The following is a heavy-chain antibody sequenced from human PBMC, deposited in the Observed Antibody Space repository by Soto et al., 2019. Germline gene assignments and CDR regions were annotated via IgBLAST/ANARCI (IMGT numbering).Heavy chain of an antibody. D-gene: IGHD6-19*01. Sequence: SETLSLTCTVSGGSFSGYYWTWIRQPPGTGLEWIGEIYHSGSTNYNPSLKSRVTISVDKSKNQFSLKLSSVTAADTAVYYCARVLTAVAGTLSAFDIWGQGTMVTVSS. CDR2: IYHSGST. CDR3: ARVLTAVAGTLSAFDI. J-gene: IGHJ3*02. V-gene: IGHV4-34*01. CDR1: GGSFSGYY.